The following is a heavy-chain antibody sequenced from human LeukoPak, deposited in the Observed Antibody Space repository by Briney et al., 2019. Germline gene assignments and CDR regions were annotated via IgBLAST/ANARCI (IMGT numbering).Heavy chain of an antibody. CDR3: ARAGSSGWYSFNC. CDR2: ISYDGCDK. D-gene: IGHD6-19*01. Sequence: GRPLTLSFAASGFTLSSYAMHSLRQAPGKGLEGVALISYDGCDKCYAGSVKGRFTISRENSTSTLYLKMRSLRAEDTAVYYCARAGSSGWYSFNCWGQGTLVTV. V-gene: IGHV3-30-3*01. J-gene: IGHJ4*02. CDR1: GFTLSSYA.